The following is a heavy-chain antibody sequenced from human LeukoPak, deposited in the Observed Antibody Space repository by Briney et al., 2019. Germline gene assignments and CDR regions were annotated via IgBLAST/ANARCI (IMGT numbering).Heavy chain of an antibody. CDR2: ISGYNAQT. Sequence: ASVKVSCKASGYMFSSYCMTWVRQAPGQGLEWMGWISGYNAQTNYAQKFQDRVTMTTDTSTRTVYLELRSLRSDDTAVYYCTRTRDYFSTTRYFDYWGQGTLVTVSS. CDR1: GYMFSSYC. CDR3: TRTRDYFSTTRYFDY. V-gene: IGHV1-18*01. D-gene: IGHD3-16*01. J-gene: IGHJ4*02.